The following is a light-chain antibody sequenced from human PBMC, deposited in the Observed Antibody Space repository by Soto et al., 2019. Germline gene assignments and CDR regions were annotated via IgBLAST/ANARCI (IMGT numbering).Light chain of an antibody. J-gene: IGKJ1*01. CDR2: DAS. CDR3: QKYNSAPWT. V-gene: IGKV1-6*01. Sequence: IQMTQSPASLSASVGDSITITCRASQDIRSDLGWYQQKPGRDPKLLIYDASSLQGGVQSRFSGSGSGTDFTLPISSLQPEEVATYYCQKYNSAPWTFGHGTKV. CDR1: QDIRSD.